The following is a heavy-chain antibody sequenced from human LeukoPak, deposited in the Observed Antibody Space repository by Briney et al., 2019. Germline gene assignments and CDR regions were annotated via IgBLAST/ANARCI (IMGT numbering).Heavy chain of an antibody. Sequence: PGGSLRLSCVASGFTFSSYSMNWVRQAPGKGLEWVSSIISGTGYIYYADSVKGRVTTSRDNAKNALYLQMNSLRAEDTAVYYCARGSAGNFDYWGQGTLVTVSS. D-gene: IGHD6-13*01. CDR1: GFTFSSYS. CDR2: IISGTGYI. CDR3: ARGSAGNFDY. V-gene: IGHV3-21*01. J-gene: IGHJ4*02.